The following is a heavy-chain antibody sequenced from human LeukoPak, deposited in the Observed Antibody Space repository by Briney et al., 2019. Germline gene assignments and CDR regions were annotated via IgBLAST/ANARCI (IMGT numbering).Heavy chain of an antibody. J-gene: IGHJ4*02. CDR2: MNPDSGGT. V-gene: IGHV1-2*02. D-gene: IGHD4-23*01. CDR1: GYTFTGYY. Sequence: GASVKVSCKASGYTFTGYYMHWVRQAPGQGLEWMGGMNPDSGGTNYAQNFQGRVTMTRDTSISTAYMELSRLSSDDTAVYYCARSDSGNANFDYWGQGTLVTVSS. CDR3: ARSDSGNANFDY.